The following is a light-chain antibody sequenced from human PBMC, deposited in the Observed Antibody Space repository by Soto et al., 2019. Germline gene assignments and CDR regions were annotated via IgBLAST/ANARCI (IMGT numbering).Light chain of an antibody. CDR1: QSVSSSR. CDR2: DTV. Sequence: ELVLTQSPGTLSLSPGERATLSCRASQSVSSSRLAWYRQKPGQPPKLLIYDTVSRAAGVPGRFSGSGSGTELTITISSLQSEDDGVYVGQQYVNWPKTFGHGTKVDIK. V-gene: IGKV3-20*01. CDR3: QQYVNWPKT. J-gene: IGKJ1*01.